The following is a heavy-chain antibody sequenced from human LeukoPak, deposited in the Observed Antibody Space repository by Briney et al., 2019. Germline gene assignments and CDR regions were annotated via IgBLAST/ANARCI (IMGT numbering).Heavy chain of an antibody. CDR1: GCSISSSSYY. CDR3: ARQILHWDILTGYYPSWFDP. CDR2: IYYSGST. J-gene: IGHJ5*02. V-gene: IGHV4-39*01. Sequence: PSETLSLTCTVSGCSISSSSYYWGCIPQPPGKGREWIGSIYYSGSTYYNPSLKRRVTISVDTSKNQFSLKLSSVTAADTAVYYCARQILHWDILTGYYPSWFDPWGQGTLVTVSS. D-gene: IGHD3-9*01.